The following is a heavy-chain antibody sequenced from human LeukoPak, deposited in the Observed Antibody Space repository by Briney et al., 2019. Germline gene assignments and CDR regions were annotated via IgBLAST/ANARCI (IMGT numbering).Heavy chain of an antibody. Sequence: SQTLSLTCTVSGGSIGSGSYYWSWIRQPAGKGLEWIGRIYTSGSTNYNPSLKSRVTISVDTSKNQFSLKLSSVTAADTAVYYCARDLDWFDPWGQGTLVTVSS. V-gene: IGHV4-61*02. CDR2: IYTSGST. CDR1: GGSIGSGSYY. CDR3: ARDLDWFDP. J-gene: IGHJ5*02.